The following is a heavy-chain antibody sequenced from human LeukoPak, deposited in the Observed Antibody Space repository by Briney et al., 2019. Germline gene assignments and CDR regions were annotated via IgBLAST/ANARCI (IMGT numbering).Heavy chain of an antibody. D-gene: IGHD5-24*01. J-gene: IGHJ4*02. CDR3: ARHWGGEMATLRGFDY. Sequence: SETLSLTCTVPGGSISSYYWSWIRQPPGKGLEWMGYIYYSGSTNYNPSLKSRVTISVDTSKNQFSLKLSSVTAADTAVYYCARHWGGEMATLRGFDYWGQGTLVTVSS. CDR1: GGSISSYY. CDR2: IYYSGST. V-gene: IGHV4-59*08.